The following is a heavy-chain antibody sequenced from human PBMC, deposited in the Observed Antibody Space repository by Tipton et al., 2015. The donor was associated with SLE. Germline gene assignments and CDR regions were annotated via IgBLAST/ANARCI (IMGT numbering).Heavy chain of an antibody. Sequence: TLSLTCTVYGGSFSGYYWSWIRQPPGKGLEWIGEINHSGRTNYNPSLKSRVTISVDTAKNQFSLKLSSVTAADTAVYYCARALSSSSWKFNWFDPWGQGTLVTVSS. CDR3: ARALSSSSWKFNWFDP. J-gene: IGHJ5*02. CDR2: INHSGRT. CDR1: GGSFSGYY. D-gene: IGHD6-6*01. V-gene: IGHV4-34*01.